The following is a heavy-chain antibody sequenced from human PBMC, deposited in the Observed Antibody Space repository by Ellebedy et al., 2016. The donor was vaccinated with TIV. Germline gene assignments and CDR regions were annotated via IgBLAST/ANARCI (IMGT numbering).Heavy chain of an antibody. CDR2: IYSGGST. CDR1: GFTVSSNY. CDR3: ANPTMVRGVMHYFDY. V-gene: IGHV3-53*04. Sequence: GGSLRLXXAASGFTVSSNYMSWVRQAPGKGLEWVSVIYSGGSTYYADSVKGRFTISRHNSKNTLYLQMNSLRAEDTAVYYCANPTMVRGVMHYFDYWGQGTLVTVSS. D-gene: IGHD3-10*01. J-gene: IGHJ4*02.